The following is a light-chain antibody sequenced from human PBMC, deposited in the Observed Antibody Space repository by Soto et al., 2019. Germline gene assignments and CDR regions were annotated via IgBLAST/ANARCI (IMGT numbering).Light chain of an antibody. CDR2: LNSDGSH. V-gene: IGLV4-69*01. J-gene: IGLJ3*02. Sequence: QPVLTQSPSASASLGASVKLTCTLSSGHSSYTIAWHQQQPEKGPRYLMTLNSDGSHSKGDGIPDRFSGSSSGAERYLSISSLQSEDEADYYCQTWSTGIEVFGGGTQLTVL. CDR1: SGHSSYT. CDR3: QTWSTGIEV.